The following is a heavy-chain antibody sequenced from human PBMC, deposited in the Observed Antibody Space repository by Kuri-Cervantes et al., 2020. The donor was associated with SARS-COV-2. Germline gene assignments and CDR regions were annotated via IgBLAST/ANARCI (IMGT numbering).Heavy chain of an antibody. Sequence: GESLKISCAASGFTFSSFWVSRVGQAPGKGLEWVVNIMQDGSEKYYVDSVKGRFTISRDNAKNSLYLQMNSLRAEDTAVYYCASVVYSSYSGGLRYWGKGTMVTVSS. V-gene: IGHV3-7*01. J-gene: IGHJ4*02. CDR1: GFTFSSFW. CDR2: IMQDGSEK. CDR3: ASVVYSSYSGGLRY. D-gene: IGHD6-6*01.